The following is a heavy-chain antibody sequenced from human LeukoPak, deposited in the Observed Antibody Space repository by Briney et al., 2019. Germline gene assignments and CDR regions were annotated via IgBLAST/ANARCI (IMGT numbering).Heavy chain of an antibody. CDR2: IIPIFGTA. CDR1: GGTFSSHA. J-gene: IGHJ4*02. D-gene: IGHD5-24*01. CDR3: ARGERGDGYNYDGVFDY. Sequence: SVKVSCKASGGTFSSHAISWVRQAPGQGLEWVGRIIPIFGTANYAQKFQGRVTITTDESTSTAYMELSSLRSEDTAVYYCARGERGDGYNYDGVFDYWGQGTLVTVSS. V-gene: IGHV1-69*05.